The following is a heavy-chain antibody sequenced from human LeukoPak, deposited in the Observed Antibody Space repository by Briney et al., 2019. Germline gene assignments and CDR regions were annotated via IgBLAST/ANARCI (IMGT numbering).Heavy chain of an antibody. V-gene: IGHV1-69*04. CDR2: IIPILGIA. J-gene: IGHJ4*02. CDR3: ARVSSNSRGDYFDY. Sequence: SVKVSCKASGGTFSSYAISWVRQAPGQGLEWMGRIIPILGIANYAQKFQGRVTITADKSTSTAYMELSSLRSEDAAVYYCARVSSNSRGDYFDYRGQGTLVTVSS. D-gene: IGHD4-23*01. CDR1: GGTFSSYA.